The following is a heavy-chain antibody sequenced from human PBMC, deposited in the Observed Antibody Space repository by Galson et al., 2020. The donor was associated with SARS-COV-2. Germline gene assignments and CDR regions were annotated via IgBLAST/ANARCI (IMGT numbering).Heavy chain of an antibody. CDR3: ARLHYGEYAPEAFDI. Sequence: SATLSLTCAVSGTSISGRSYSWNWIRQPPGKGLEWIGYISHSGGTYYNPSLKSRVTISGDRSKNQFSMRLSSVTAADAAVYFCARLHYGEYAPEAFDIWGPGTRVTVAS. D-gene: IGHD4-17*01. J-gene: IGHJ3*02. CDR1: GTSISGRSYS. CDR2: ISHSGGT. V-gene: IGHV4-30-2*01.